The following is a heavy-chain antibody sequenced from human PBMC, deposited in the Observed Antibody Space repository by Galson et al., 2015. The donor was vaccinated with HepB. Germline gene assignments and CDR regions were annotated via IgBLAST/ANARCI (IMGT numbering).Heavy chain of an antibody. J-gene: IGHJ3*02. CDR1: GYTFTSYG. V-gene: IGHV1-18*01. D-gene: IGHD4-17*01. CDR2: TSAYNGNT. CDR3: ARVGLGFYGDNVAFDI. Sequence: SVKVSCKASGYTFTSYGISWVRQAPGQGLEWMGWTSAYNGNTNYAQKLQGRVTMTTDTSTSTAYMELRSLRSDDTAVYYCARVGLGFYGDNVAFDIWGQGTMVTVSS.